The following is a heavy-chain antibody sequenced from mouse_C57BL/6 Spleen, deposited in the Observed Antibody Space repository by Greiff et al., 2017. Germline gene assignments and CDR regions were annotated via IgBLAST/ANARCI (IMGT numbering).Heavy chain of an antibody. J-gene: IGHJ1*03. D-gene: IGHD1-1*01. Sequence: VQLQQPGAELVMPGASVKLSCKASGYTFTSYWMHWVKQRPGQGLEWIGEIDPSDSYTNYNQKFTGKSKLTVDKSSSTAYMQLSSLTSEASAVYYCAIYGSSPWYFDVWGTGTTVTVSS. CDR2: IDPSDSYT. V-gene: IGHV1-69*01. CDR1: GYTFTSYW. CDR3: AIYGSSPWYFDV.